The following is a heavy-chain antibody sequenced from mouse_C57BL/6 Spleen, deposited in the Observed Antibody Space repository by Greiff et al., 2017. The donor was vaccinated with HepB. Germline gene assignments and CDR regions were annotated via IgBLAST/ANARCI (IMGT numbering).Heavy chain of an antibody. D-gene: IGHD1-1*01. Sequence: QVQLKQSGPELVKPGASVKISCKASGYAFSSSWMNWVKQRPGKGLEWIGRIYPGDGDTNYNGKFKGKATLTADKSSSTAYMQLSSLTSEDSAVYFGARPLFYYGSSYSYYYAMDYWGQGTSVTVSS. CDR3: ARPLFYYGSSYSYYYAMDY. J-gene: IGHJ4*01. V-gene: IGHV1-82*01. CDR1: GYAFSSSW. CDR2: IYPGDGDT.